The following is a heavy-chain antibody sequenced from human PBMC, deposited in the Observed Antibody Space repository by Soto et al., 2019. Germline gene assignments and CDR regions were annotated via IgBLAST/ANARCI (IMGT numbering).Heavy chain of an antibody. D-gene: IGHD2-2*01. V-gene: IGHV1-2*02. J-gene: IGHJ4*02. Sequence: GXSVEVSFRASCYTFTGYYMHWGRQAPVQGLEWMGWINPNSGGTNYAQKFQGRVTMTRDTSISTAYMELSRLRSDDTAVYYCARPPPTRYCSSTSCYPPPLGYWGQGTPVTVSS. CDR1: CYTFTGYY. CDR2: INPNSGGT. CDR3: ARPPPTRYCSSTSCYPPPLGY.